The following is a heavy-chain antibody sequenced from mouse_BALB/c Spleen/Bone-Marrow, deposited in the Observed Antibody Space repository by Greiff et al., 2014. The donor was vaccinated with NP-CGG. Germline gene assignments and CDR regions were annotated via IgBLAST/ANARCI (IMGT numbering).Heavy chain of an antibody. CDR3: ASNVYGYYFDY. Sequence: VQLKQSGAELVKSGASVKLSCTASGFTIRDSYMHWVKQRPEQGLEWIGRIDPANGNTNYDTKFQGKAPIPADPSSNTAYLQLSSLTSEDTAVYYCASNVYGYYFDYWGQGTPLTVSS. CDR1: GFTIRDSY. J-gene: IGHJ2*01. V-gene: IGHV14-3*02. D-gene: IGHD2-2*01. CDR2: IDPANGNT.